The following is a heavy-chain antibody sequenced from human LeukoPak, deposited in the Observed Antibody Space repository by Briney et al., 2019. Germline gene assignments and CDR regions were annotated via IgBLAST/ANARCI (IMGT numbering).Heavy chain of an antibody. Sequence: GGSLRLSCAASGFTFSSYWMAWVRQAPGKGLEWAANIKEDESAKHQADSVKGRFTISRDNAQNSVYLRMSSLRGEDTAVYYCARDVGGTLDYWGQGTLVTVSS. CDR3: ARDVGGTLDY. V-gene: IGHV3-7*01. CDR2: IKEDESAK. CDR1: GFTFSSYW. J-gene: IGHJ4*02.